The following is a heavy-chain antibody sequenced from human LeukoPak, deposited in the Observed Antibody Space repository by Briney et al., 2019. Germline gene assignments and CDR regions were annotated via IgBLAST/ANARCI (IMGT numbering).Heavy chain of an antibody. J-gene: IGHJ6*02. CDR1: GFTFSRYA. Sequence: GSLRLSCAASGFTFSRYAMSWVRQAPGKGLEWVSAISGSGCSTYYADSVKGRFTISRDNSKNTLYLQMNSLRAEDTAVYYCAKSAPARQGITGTYYYYYGMDVWGQGTTVTVPS. CDR3: AKSAPARQGITGTYYYYYGMDV. CDR2: ISGSGCST. V-gene: IGHV3-23*01. D-gene: IGHD1-20*01.